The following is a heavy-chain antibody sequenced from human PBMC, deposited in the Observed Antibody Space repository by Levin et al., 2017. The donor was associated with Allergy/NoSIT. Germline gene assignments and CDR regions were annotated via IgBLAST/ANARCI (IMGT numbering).Heavy chain of an antibody. CDR3: ANERSDYRQYHFAS. CDR2: SSHDGSNK. V-gene: IGHV3-30*18. Sequence: GGSLRLSCAASGFSFSAYGMHWVRQAPGKGLEWVAVSSHDGSNKYYSDSVKGRFTISRDISKNTLYLQMNSLRAEDTAVYYCANERSDYRQYHFASWGQGTLVTVYS. D-gene: IGHD4-11*01. CDR1: GFSFSAYG. J-gene: IGHJ4*02.